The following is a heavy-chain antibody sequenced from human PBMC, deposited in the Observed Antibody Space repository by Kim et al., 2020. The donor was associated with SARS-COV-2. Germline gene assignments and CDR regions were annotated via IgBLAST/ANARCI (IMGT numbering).Heavy chain of an antibody. V-gene: IGHV1-18*04. CDR1: GYTFTSYG. D-gene: IGHD2-2*01. CDR3: ARGIVVVPAAQESYYYYGMDV. CDR2: ISAYNGNT. J-gene: IGHJ6*02. Sequence: ASVKVSCKASGYTFTSYGISWVRQAPGQGLEWMGWISAYNGNTNYAQKLQGRVTMTTDTSTSTAYMELRSLRSDDTAVYYCARGIVVVPAAQESYYYYGMDVWGQGTTVTVSS.